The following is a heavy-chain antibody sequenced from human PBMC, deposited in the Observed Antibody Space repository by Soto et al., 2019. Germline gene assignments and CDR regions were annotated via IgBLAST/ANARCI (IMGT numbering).Heavy chain of an antibody. Sequence: SETLSLTCTVSGGSIRGYYWSWIRQPPGKGLEWIGYMYKTGSTVYSPSFKSRVTISVDTSKNQFSLKLNSVTAADTAVYYCARDLWGYCGTDCYPLDVWGQGTTVTVSS. CDR1: GGSIRGYY. J-gene: IGHJ6*02. CDR3: ARDLWGYCGTDCYPLDV. D-gene: IGHD2-21*02. CDR2: MYKTGST. V-gene: IGHV4-59*01.